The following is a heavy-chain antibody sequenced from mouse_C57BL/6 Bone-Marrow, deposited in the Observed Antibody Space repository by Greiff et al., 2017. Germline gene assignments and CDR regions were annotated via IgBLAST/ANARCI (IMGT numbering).Heavy chain of an antibody. V-gene: IGHV1-19*01. CDR1: GYTFTDSY. CDR3: ARWDGYWFAY. Sequence: EVQRVESGPVLVKPGASVKMSCKASGYTFTDSYMNWVKQSPGQSLEWIGVINPYNGGTSYNQKFKGKATLTVDKSSSTAYMELNSLTSEDSAVYYCARWDGYWFAYWGQGTLVTVSA. J-gene: IGHJ3*01. D-gene: IGHD2-3*01. CDR2: INPYNGGT.